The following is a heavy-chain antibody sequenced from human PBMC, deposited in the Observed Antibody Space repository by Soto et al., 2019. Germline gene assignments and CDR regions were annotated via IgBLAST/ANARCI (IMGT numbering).Heavy chain of an antibody. V-gene: IGHV1-18*01. Sequence: QVQLVQSGAEVKKPGASVKVSCKASGYTFTSYGISWVRQAPGQGLEWMGWISAYNGNTNYAQKLQGRVTMTTDTSTSTAYMELRSLGSDDTAVYYCARDLVNYYDSSGYYYSGDAFDIWGQGTMVTVSS. D-gene: IGHD3-22*01. CDR1: GYTFTSYG. CDR3: ARDLVNYYDSSGYYYSGDAFDI. J-gene: IGHJ3*02. CDR2: ISAYNGNT.